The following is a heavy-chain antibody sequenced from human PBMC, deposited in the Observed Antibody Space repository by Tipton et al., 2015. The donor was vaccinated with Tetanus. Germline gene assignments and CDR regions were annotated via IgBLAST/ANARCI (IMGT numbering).Heavy chain of an antibody. Sequence: QLVQSGGEVKKPGESLKISCKGSGYIFNNYWIGWVRQKPGKGLEWMGIIYPGDSDTRYSPSFQGQVTISVDKSINTAYLQWGSLKASDTSMFYCARAHCTDGVCNFDFWGQGALVT. CDR3: ARAHCTDGVCNFDF. CDR1: GYIFNNYW. CDR2: IYPGDSDT. J-gene: IGHJ4*02. V-gene: IGHV5-51*01. D-gene: IGHD2-8*01.